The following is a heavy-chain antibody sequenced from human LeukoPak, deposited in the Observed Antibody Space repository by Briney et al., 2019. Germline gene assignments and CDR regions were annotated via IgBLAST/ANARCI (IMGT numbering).Heavy chain of an antibody. J-gene: IGHJ6*01. CDR2: ISYDEGKE. CDR3: ARDLETITGTIGYYYGLDV. D-gene: IGHD1-7*01. V-gene: IGHV3-30*03. CDR1: GFTFSNHG. Sequence: PGGSLRLSCAASGFTFSNHGLHWVRQAPGKGLEWVAVISYDEGKEYYADSVKGRFTISRDNSKNTMFLQMNSLRAEDTAAYYCARDLETITGTIGYYYGLDVWGQGTTVTVSS.